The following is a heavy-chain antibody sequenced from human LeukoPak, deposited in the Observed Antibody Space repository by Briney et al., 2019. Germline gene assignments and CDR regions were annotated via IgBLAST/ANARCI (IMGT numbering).Heavy chain of an antibody. V-gene: IGHV1-8*01. J-gene: IGHJ3*02. CDR1: GYTFTSYD. CDR3: ARGHYDSSGYLTAFDI. CDR2: MNPNSGNT. D-gene: IGHD3-22*01. Sequence: ASVKVSCKASGYTFTSYDINWVRQATGQGLEWMGWMNPNSGNTGYAQKFQGRVTMTRNTSISTAYMELSSLRSEDTAVYYCARGHYDSSGYLTAFDIWGQGTMVTVSS.